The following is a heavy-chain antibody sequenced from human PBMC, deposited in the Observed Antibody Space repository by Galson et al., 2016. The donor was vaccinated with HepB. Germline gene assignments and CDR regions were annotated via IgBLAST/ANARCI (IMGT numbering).Heavy chain of an antibody. CDR1: GCTFTTYA. Sequence: SVKVSCKAPGCTFTTYAFSWVRQAPGQGLEWMGISNPRDGSTTYAQKFQGRFTVASDTPTRTLYMELSSLSSEDTAVYYCARDSRGGVVMLLDHYYMDVWGEGTTVTVSS. V-gene: IGHV1-46*01. D-gene: IGHD3-3*01. CDR3: ARDSRGGVVMLLDHYYMDV. CDR2: SNPRDGST. J-gene: IGHJ6*03.